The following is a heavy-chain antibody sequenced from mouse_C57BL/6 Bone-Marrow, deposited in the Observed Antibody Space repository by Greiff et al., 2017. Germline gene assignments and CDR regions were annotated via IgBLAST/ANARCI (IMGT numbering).Heavy chain of an antibody. D-gene: IGHD1-1*01. CDR2: INPGSGGT. J-gene: IGHJ4*01. CDR3: AREGVVGYAMDY. V-gene: IGHV1-54*01. Sequence: QVQLKGPGAELVRPGTSVKVSFKASGYAFTNYLIEWVKQRPGQGLGWIGAINPGSGGTNYNEKFKGKATLTADKSSSTVYMQLSSLTSEDSAVYFCAREGVVGYAMDYWGQGTSVTVSA. CDR1: GYAFTNYL.